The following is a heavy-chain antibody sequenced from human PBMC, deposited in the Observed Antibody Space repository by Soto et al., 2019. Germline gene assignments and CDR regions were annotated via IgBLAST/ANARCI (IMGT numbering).Heavy chain of an antibody. V-gene: IGHV3-30*03. D-gene: IGHD6-19*01. Sequence: QGQLVESGGGVVQPGTSLRLSCVASGFTFSGRGMHWVRQAPGKGLEWVAVLSYDGSLKYYADSVKGRLTISRDNAKRTLYLQMNSLRAEDTAVYHCAGDHSSSGLKWYFELWGRGTLVTVSS. CDR3: AGDHSSSGLKWYFEL. CDR2: LSYDGSLK. CDR1: GFTFSGRG. J-gene: IGHJ2*01.